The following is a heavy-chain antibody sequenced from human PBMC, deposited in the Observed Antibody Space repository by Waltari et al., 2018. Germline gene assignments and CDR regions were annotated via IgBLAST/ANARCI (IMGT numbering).Heavy chain of an antibody. D-gene: IGHD3-10*01. CDR1: GYTFTSYD. V-gene: IGHV1-8*01. Sequence: QVQLVQSGAEVKKPGASVKVSCKASGYTFTSYDINWVRQDTGQGLEWMGWMNPNSGNTGYAQKFQGRVTMTRNTSISTAYMELSSLRSEDTAVYYCARAGTYYYGSGSYWFDPWGQGTLVTVSS. CDR2: MNPNSGNT. CDR3: ARAGTYYYGSGSYWFDP. J-gene: IGHJ5*02.